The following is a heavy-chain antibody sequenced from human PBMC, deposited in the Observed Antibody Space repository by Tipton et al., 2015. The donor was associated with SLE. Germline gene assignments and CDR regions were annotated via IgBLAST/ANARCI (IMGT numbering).Heavy chain of an antibody. CDR2: IFHSGST. CDR3: ARDPNGGYGTFDF. CDR1: DYSISSGYY. D-gene: IGHD4-17*01. V-gene: IGHV4-38-2*02. Sequence: GLVKPSETLSLTCTVSDYSISSGYYWGWIRQPPGKGLEWIGSIFHSGSTFYNPSLQSRVTISVDTSKNQFSLKLSSVTAADTAVYFCARDPNGGYGTFDFWGQGALITVSS. J-gene: IGHJ4*02.